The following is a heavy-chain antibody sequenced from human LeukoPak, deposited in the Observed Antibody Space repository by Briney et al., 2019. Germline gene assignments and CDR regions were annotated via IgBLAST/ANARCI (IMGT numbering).Heavy chain of an antibody. J-gene: IGHJ5*02. CDR3: ARDPIDFGDSSVWFDP. Sequence: PSETLSLTCTVSGYSISSGYYWGWIRQPPGKGLEWIGSIYHSGSTYYNPSLKSRVTISVDTSKNQFSLKLSSVTAADTAVYYCARDPIDFGDSSVWFDPWGQGTLVTVSS. D-gene: IGHD3-3*01. CDR2: IYHSGST. CDR1: GYSISSGYY. V-gene: IGHV4-38-2*02.